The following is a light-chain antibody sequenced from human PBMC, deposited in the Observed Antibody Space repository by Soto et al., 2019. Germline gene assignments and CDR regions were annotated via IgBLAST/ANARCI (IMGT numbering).Light chain of an antibody. CDR2: DVS. CDR1: SSDVGGYNY. J-gene: IGLJ1*01. Sequence: QSVLNQPASVSGSPGQSSTISCTGTSSDVGGYNYVSWYQQHPGKAPKLMIYDVSNRPSGVSNRFSGSKSGNTASLTISGLQAEDEADYYCSSYTSSSTYVFGPGTKVTVL. V-gene: IGLV2-14*01. CDR3: SSYTSSSTYV.